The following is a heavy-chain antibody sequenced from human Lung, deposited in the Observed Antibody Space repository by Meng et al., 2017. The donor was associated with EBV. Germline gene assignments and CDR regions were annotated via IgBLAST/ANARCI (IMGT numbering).Heavy chain of an antibody. D-gene: IGHD6-6*01. V-gene: IGHV2-5*02. CDR3: AHIIAARPFDY. Sequence: QSTVQVQIATLVKPPQTLSLTCTCYGFSLRTRGVGVGWIRQPPGKALEWLAIIYWDDDKRYSPSLKSRLTITKDTSKNQVVLTMTNMDPGDAATYYCAHIIAARPFDYWGQGTLVTVSS. J-gene: IGHJ4*02. CDR2: IYWDDDK. CDR1: GFSLRTRGVG.